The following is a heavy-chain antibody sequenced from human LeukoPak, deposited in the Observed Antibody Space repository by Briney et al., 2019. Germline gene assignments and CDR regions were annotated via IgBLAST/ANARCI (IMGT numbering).Heavy chain of an antibody. J-gene: IGHJ4*02. V-gene: IGHV1-69*04. CDR3: ATRIPATKLAAAGTSPFDY. D-gene: IGHD6-13*01. CDR2: IIPILGIA. Sequence: SVKVSCKASGGTFSSYAISWVRQAPGQGLEWMGRIIPILGIANYAQKFQGRVTITEDNSTSTAYMELSSLRSEDTCVYYCATRIPATKLAAAGTSPFDYWGQGTLVTVSS. CDR1: GGTFSSYA.